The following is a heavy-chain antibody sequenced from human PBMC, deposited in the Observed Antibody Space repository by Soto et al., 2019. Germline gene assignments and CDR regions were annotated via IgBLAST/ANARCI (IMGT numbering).Heavy chain of an antibody. CDR2: INVDGSGT. J-gene: IGHJ4*02. CDR3: ARGAFPYYFDY. V-gene: IGHV3-74*01. CDR1: GFTFGNYW. Sequence: GGSVRLSCAASGFTFGNYWMHWVRQAPGKGLVWVSRINVDGSGTNYADSVKGRFTISRDNAKNTLYLQMNSLRAEDMAVYYCARGAFPYYFDYWGQGPLVTVSS. D-gene: IGHD3-3*02.